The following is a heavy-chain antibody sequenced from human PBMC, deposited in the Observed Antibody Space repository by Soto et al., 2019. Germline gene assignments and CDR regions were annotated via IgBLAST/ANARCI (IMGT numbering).Heavy chain of an antibody. Sequence: LILSCVVSVFPFGANAMSWVRQAPGKGLEWVSGLSNTGRRTSYADSVKGRFNISRDNSENTVYLQMNSLRVEDTAVYYCATEMGATQGPFDNWGQGTLVTVSS. D-gene: IGHD1-26*01. CDR2: LSNTGRRT. J-gene: IGHJ4*02. CDR1: VFPFGANA. V-gene: IGHV3-23*01. CDR3: ATEMGATQGPFDN.